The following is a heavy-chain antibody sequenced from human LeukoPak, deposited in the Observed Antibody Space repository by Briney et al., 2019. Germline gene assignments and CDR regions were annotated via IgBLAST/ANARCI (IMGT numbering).Heavy chain of an antibody. CDR2: ISGSGGST. CDR3: ARDRVRGYYYYGMDV. CDR1: GFTFSSYA. Sequence: GGSLRLSCAASGFTFSSYAMSWVRQAPGKGLEWVSAISGSGGSTYYADSVKGRFTISRDNAKNSLYLQMNSLRAEDTAVYYCARDRVRGYYYYGMDVWGQGTTVTVSS. J-gene: IGHJ6*02. V-gene: IGHV3-23*01. D-gene: IGHD3-10*01.